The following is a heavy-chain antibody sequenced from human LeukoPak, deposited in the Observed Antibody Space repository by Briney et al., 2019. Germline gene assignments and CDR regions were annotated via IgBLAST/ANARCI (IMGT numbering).Heavy chain of an antibody. CDR1: GFAFSSHA. CDR2: VSGSGSNT. J-gene: IGHJ4*02. Sequence: GGSLRLSCAASGFAFSSHAMNWVRQAPGKGLEWVSSVSGSGSNTYYTDSVKGRFAISRDNSKNTLYLQMNSLTAEDTALYYCAKDRHGYYQPVDYWGQGTLVTVSS. CDR3: AKDRHGYYQPVDY. V-gene: IGHV3-23*01. D-gene: IGHD3-22*01.